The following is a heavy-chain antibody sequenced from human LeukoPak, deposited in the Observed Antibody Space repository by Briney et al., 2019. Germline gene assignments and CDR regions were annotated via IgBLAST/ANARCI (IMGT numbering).Heavy chain of an antibody. J-gene: IGHJ5*02. CDR3: ARDPSAVPAAVNWFDP. Sequence: GGSLRLSCAASGFTFSTYGMHWVRQAPGKGLEWVSSISSSSSHIYYTDSVKGRFTISRDNTQNSLYLQMNSLRAEDTAVYYCARDPSAVPAAVNWFDPWGQGTLVTVSS. CDR1: GFTFSTYG. V-gene: IGHV3-21*06. CDR2: ISSSSSHI. D-gene: IGHD2-2*01.